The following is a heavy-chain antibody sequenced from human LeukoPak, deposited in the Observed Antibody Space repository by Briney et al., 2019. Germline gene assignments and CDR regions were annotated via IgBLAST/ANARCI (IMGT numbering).Heavy chain of an antibody. CDR1: GASITGTTYY. CDR2: VSYSRNT. J-gene: IGHJ4*02. V-gene: IGHV4-39*01. D-gene: IGHD2-15*01. Sequence: SETLSLTCTVSGASITGTTYYWDWIRQPPGKGLEWIGSVSYSRNTYNPSLKSRATISVDTSKNQFSLKLNSVTAADTAVYYCARRRGPSGTLCYVDFWGQGTLVTVSS. CDR3: ARRRGPSGTLCYVDF.